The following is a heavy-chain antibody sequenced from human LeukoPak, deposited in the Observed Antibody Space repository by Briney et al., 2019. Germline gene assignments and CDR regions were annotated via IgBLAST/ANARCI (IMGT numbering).Heavy chain of an antibody. CDR2: ISSGSGTTI. V-gene: IGHV3-11*01. Sequence: GGSLRLSCAASGLRFADNYMSWIRQAPGKGLEWLSYISSGSGTTIYYGDSVRGRFTISRDDAENLLYLQMSNLRAEDMAVYYCAKGLRTGVGPYKGYHYYMDVWGKGATVTVSS. J-gene: IGHJ6*03. CDR1: GLRFADNY. CDR3: AKGLRTGVGPYKGYHYYMDV. D-gene: IGHD3-10*01.